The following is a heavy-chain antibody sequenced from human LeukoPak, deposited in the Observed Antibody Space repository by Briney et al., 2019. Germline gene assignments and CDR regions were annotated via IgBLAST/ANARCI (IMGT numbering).Heavy chain of an antibody. Sequence: GGSLRLSCAASGFTFSSYGMHWVRQAPGKGLEWVAVIWYDGSNKYYADSVKGRFTISRDNSKNTLYLQMNSLRAEDTAVYYCAREEYYGSGEWFDPWGQGTLVTVSS. D-gene: IGHD3-10*01. CDR3: AREEYYGSGEWFDP. CDR1: GFTFSSYG. CDR2: IWYDGSNK. J-gene: IGHJ5*02. V-gene: IGHV3-33*01.